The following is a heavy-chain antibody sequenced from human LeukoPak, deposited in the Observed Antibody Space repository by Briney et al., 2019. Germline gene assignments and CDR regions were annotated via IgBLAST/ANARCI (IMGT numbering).Heavy chain of an antibody. Sequence: PGGSLRLSCAASGFTFSSYGMHWVRQAPGKGLEWVAFIRYDGSNKYYADSVKGRFTISRDNSKNTLYLQMNSLRAEDTAVYYCVWGNIVVVPAAIREWAYFDYWGQGTLVTVSS. J-gene: IGHJ4*02. CDR3: VWGNIVVVPAAIREWAYFDY. D-gene: IGHD2-2*02. CDR1: GFTFSSYG. V-gene: IGHV3-30*02. CDR2: IRYDGSNK.